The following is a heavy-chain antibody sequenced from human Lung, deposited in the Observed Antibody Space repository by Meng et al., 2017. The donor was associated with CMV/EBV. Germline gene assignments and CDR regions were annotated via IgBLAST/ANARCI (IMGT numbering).Heavy chain of an antibody. CDR2: IYYTGST. V-gene: IGHV4-30-4*01. Sequence: GQLQESGPGLVKPSQTLSLTGTFSGGAISSGDYYWSWIRQPPGKGLEWIGYIYYTGSTYYNPSLKSRVIISVDTSKNQFSLKLNSVTAADTAVYYCARVGGCSGGGCYHRLFDYWGQGTLVTVSS. CDR3: ARVGGCSGGGCYHRLFDY. CDR1: GGAISSGDYY. J-gene: IGHJ4*02. D-gene: IGHD2-15*01.